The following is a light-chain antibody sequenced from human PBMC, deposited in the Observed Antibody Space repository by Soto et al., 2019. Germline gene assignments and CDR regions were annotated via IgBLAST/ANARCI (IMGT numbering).Light chain of an antibody. CDR3: QQYHNWPLT. CDR1: QSVSNN. J-gene: IGKJ4*01. Sequence: EIVTTQSPATLSVSPGERATLSCRASQSVSNNLAWYQQKPGQAPRLLIYGASTRATGIPARFSGSGSGTEFTLTVSSLQSEDFAVYSCQQYHNWPLTFGGGTKVEIK. V-gene: IGKV3-15*01. CDR2: GAS.